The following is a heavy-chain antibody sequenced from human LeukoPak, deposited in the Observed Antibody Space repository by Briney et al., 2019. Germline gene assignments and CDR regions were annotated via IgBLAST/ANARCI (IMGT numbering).Heavy chain of an antibody. Sequence: GGSLRLSCVASGLTVSSNFMNWVRQAPGKGLEWVSVIYGDDTTFYADSVKGRFTISRDNSKNTLYLQMNNLRVEDTAVYYCARVPYGNYHYYYMDVWGKGTTVTVSS. CDR3: ARVPYGNYHYYYMDV. J-gene: IGHJ6*03. V-gene: IGHV3-66*01. CDR2: IYGDDTT. CDR1: GLTVSSNF. D-gene: IGHD3-10*01.